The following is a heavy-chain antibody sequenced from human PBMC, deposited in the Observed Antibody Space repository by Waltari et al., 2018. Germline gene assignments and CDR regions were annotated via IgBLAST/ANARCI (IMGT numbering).Heavy chain of an antibody. J-gene: IGHJ5*02. D-gene: IGHD5-12*01. CDR1: VGSISRSSSY. V-gene: IGHV4-39*01. CDR2: IYYTGTT. CDR3: ARHWKRNGYRFDP. Sequence: QLQLQESGPGLMKPSETLSLTCTVSVGSISRSSSYWGWIRQSPGKGLEWIASIYYTGTTYYNPTLESRVTISGDTSKNQFSLRLSSVTAADTAVYYCARHWKRNGYRFDPWGQGTLVTVSS.